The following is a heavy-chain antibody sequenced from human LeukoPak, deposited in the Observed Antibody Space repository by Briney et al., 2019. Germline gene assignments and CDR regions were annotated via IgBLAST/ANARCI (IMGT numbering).Heavy chain of an antibody. CDR2: ITDSYNT. D-gene: IGHD6-19*01. J-gene: IGHJ5*02. Sequence: GGSLRLSCAASGITFSDSAMYWVRQAPGKGLECVSAITDSYNTYYGDSVKGRFTISRDNSKKTLYLQMNSLRVDDTALYYCVKGACSSGCSGNPWGQGTRLIVSS. V-gene: IGHV3-23*01. CDR3: VKGACSSGCSGNP. CDR1: GITFSDSA.